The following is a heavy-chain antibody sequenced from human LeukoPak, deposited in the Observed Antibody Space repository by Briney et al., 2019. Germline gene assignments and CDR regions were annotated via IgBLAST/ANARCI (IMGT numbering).Heavy chain of an antibody. CDR2: IYYSGST. D-gene: IGHD3-10*01. CDR1: GGSISSGGYY. J-gene: IGHJ4*02. Sequence: PSQTLSLTCTVSGGSISSGGYYWSWIRQHPGKGLEWIGYIYYSGSTYYNPSLKSRVTISVDTSKNQFSLKLSSVTAADTAVHYCARGQGKVRGVIRVTGYYFDYWGQGTLVTVSS. V-gene: IGHV4-31*03. CDR3: ARGQGKVRGVIRVTGYYFDY.